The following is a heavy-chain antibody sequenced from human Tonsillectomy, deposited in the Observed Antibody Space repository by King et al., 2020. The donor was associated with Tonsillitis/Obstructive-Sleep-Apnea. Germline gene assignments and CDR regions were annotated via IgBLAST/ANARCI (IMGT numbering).Heavy chain of an antibody. CDR1: GGSISSSNW. V-gene: IGHV4-4*02. D-gene: IGHD3-9*01. CDR2: IYHSGST. J-gene: IGHJ6*03. CDR3: AQRASLIDWALNYYYYMDV. Sequence: VQLQESGPGLVKPSGTLSLTCAVSGGSISSSNWWSWVRQPPGKGLEWIGEIYHSGSTNYNPSLKSRVTISVDKSKNQFSLKLGSVTAADTAVYYCAQRASLIDWALNYYYYMDVWGKGTTVTVSS.